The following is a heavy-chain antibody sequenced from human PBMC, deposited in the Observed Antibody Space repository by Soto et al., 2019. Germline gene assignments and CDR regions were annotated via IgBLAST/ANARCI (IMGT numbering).Heavy chain of an antibody. Sequence: QVQLQQWGAGLLKPSETLSLTCAVYGGSFSGYYWSWIRQTPGKGLEWIGELNDSGSTNHNPALKSRVTVWVDTTKNQFSLKLSSVTAADTAVYSCARGLLVWFGELSRRGGYYYYMDAWGKGTTVTVSS. V-gene: IGHV4-34*01. D-gene: IGHD3-10*01. CDR2: LNDSGST. CDR3: ARGLLVWFGELSRRGGYYYYMDA. J-gene: IGHJ6*03. CDR1: GGSFSGYY.